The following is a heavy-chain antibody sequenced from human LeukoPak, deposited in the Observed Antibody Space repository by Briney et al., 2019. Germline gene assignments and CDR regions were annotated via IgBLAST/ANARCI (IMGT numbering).Heavy chain of an antibody. V-gene: IGHV1-8*01. J-gene: IGHJ4*02. CDR2: MNLNSGNT. CDR3: ARDVEMATEVFDY. Sequence: ASVKVSCKASGYTFTSYDINWVRQATGQGLEWMGWMNLNSGNTGYAQKFQGRVTMTRNTSISTAYMELSSLRSEDTAVYYCARDVEMATEVFDYWGQGTLVTVSS. D-gene: IGHD5-24*01. CDR1: GYTFTSYD.